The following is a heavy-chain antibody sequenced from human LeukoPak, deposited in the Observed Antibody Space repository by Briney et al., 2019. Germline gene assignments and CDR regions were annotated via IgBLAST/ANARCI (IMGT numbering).Heavy chain of an antibody. Sequence: GGSLRLSCAASEFSVGSNYMTWVRQAPGKGLEWVSLIYSVGSTYYADSVKGRFTISRDNSKNTLYLQMNSLRAEDTAVYCCARRAGAYSHPYDYWGQGTLVTVSS. J-gene: IGHJ4*02. CDR1: EFSVGSNY. V-gene: IGHV3-53*01. D-gene: IGHD4/OR15-4a*01. CDR3: ARRAGAYSHPYDY. CDR2: IYSVGST.